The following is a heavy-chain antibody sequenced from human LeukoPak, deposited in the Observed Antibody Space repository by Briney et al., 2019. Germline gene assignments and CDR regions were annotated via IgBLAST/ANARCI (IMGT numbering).Heavy chain of an antibody. CDR1: RFSFSSSS. D-gene: IGHD1-26*01. CDR2: IRASGGST. Sequence: GRSLRLSCAPSRFSFSSSSMNWVRPAPAKGLEWVSAIRASGGSTYYADSVLCRYTISRDNSKNTLYLQLNTLRAEDTAVYYCVKDLGRYRNNCFDYWGQGTLVTVSS. V-gene: IGHV3-23*01. J-gene: IGHJ4*02. CDR3: VKDLGRYRNNCFDY.